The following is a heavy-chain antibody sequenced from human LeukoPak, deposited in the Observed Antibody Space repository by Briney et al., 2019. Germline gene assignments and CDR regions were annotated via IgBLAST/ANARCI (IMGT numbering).Heavy chain of an antibody. V-gene: IGHV3-23*01. CDR3: AKAGLVRGGALDS. J-gene: IGHJ4*02. Sequence: GGSLRLSCAASGFTFSTYAMTWVRQAPGKGLEWVSSITGSGDGTSAADSVTGRFSISRDNSKSTLYLQMNSLRLEDTAVYYCAKAGLVRGGALDSWGQGTLVTVSS. CDR2: ITGSGDGT. CDR1: GFTFSTYA. D-gene: IGHD4/OR15-4a*01.